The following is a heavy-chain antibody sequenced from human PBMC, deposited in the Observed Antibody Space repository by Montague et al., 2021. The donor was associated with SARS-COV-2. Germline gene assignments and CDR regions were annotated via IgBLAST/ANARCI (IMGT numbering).Heavy chain of an antibody. J-gene: IGHJ6*02. Sequence: TLSLTCTVSGGSISSGSYYWSWIRQRAGKGLEWIGRINTNGSTNYNPARQSRVTISIDTTKKQFSLKLRSVTAADTAVYYCARWGEYYDSPYGYYAMDVWGQGTPVTVSS. CDR3: ARWGEYYDSPYGYYAMDV. V-gene: IGHV4-61*02. CDR2: INTNGST. CDR1: GGSISSGSYY. D-gene: IGHD3-3*01.